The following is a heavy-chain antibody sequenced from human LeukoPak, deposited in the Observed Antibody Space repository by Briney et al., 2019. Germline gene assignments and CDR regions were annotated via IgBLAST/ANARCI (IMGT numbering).Heavy chain of an antibody. CDR3: ARDRSTVTTWVDY. Sequence: IPGGSLRLSCAASAFSFSNYNMNWVRQAPGKGLDWVSYISSGSTIYYADSVKGRFTISRDNAKNSLYLQMNSLRAEDTAVYYCARDRSTVTTWVDYWGQGTLVTVSS. CDR1: AFSFSNYN. V-gene: IGHV3-69-1*02. J-gene: IGHJ4*02. CDR2: ISSGSTI. D-gene: IGHD4-17*01.